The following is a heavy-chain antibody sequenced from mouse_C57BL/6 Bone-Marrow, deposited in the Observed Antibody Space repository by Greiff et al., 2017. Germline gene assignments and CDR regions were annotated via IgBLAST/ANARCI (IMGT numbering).Heavy chain of an antibody. V-gene: IGHV7-3*01. CDR2: IRIKANGYTT. CDR3: ARYEGAMDY. CDR1: GFTFTDYY. Sequence: EVKLVESGGGLVQPGGSLSLSCAASGFTFTDYYMSWVRQPPGTALEWLGFIRIKANGYTTEYSASVKGRFTISRDNSQSILYLQMNALRAEDSATYYCARYEGAMDYWGQGTSVTVSS. J-gene: IGHJ4*01.